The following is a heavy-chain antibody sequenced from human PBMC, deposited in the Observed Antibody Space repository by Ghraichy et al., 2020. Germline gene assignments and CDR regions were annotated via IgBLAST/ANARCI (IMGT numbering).Heavy chain of an antibody. D-gene: IGHD6-13*01. CDR3: AAARYSSSWYEVGAQRRMKPFDY. CDR2: FDPEDGET. CDR1: GYTLTELS. Sequence: ASVKVSCKVSGYTLTELSMHWVRQAPGKGLEWMGGFDPEDGETIYAQKFQGRVTMTEDTSTDTAYMELSSLRSEDTAVYYCAAARYSSSWYEVGAQRRMKPFDYWGQGTLVTVSS. J-gene: IGHJ4*02. V-gene: IGHV1-24*01.